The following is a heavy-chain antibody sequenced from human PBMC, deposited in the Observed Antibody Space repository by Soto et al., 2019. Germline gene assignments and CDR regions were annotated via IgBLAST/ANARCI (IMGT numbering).Heavy chain of an antibody. Sequence: QVQLQESGPGLVKPSETLSLTCTVSGGSVSSGSYYWSWIRQPPGKGLEFIGYIYYSGSTNYNPSLKSRVTISVDTSKNQFSLKLGSVTAADTAVYYCARYFTTYYYGMPVWGQGTTVTVSS. V-gene: IGHV4-61*01. CDR1: GGSVSSGSYY. CDR2: IYYSGST. D-gene: IGHD2-8*01. J-gene: IGHJ6*02. CDR3: ARYFTTYYYGMPV.